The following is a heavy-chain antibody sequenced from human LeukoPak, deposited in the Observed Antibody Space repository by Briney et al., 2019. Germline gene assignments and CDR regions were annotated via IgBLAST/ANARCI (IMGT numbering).Heavy chain of an antibody. CDR2: IFPIFGIA. J-gene: IGHJ3*02. V-gene: IGHV1-69*04. CDR1: GGTFSSYA. D-gene: IGHD3-22*01. Sequence: SVKVSFKASGGTFSSYAISWVRQARGQGLEWMGSIFPIFGIANYAQKVQGRVKITDDKYTSTAYMEVSSLRTEETAVYYCARTKTYYYDSSGYYYEPPPTRDDAFDIWGQGTMVTVSS. CDR3: ARTKTYYYDSSGYYYEPPPTRDDAFDI.